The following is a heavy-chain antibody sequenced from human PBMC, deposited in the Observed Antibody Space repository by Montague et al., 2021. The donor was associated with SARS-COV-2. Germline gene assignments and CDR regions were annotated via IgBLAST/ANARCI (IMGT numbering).Heavy chain of an antibody. D-gene: IGHD3-10*01. J-gene: IGHJ5*02. CDR3: ARDLDYYGSGSYPEGFDP. V-gene: IGHV6-1*01. CDR1: GDSVSSNSAA. CDR2: TYYRSKWYN. Sequence: CAISGDSVSSNSAAWNWIRQSPSRGLEWLGRTYYRSKWYNDYAVSVKSRITINPDTSKNQSSLQLNSVTPEDTAVYYCARDLDYYGSGSYPEGFDPWGQGTLVTVSS.